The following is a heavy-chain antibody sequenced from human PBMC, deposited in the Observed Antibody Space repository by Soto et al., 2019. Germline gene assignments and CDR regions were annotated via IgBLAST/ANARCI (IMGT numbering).Heavy chain of an antibody. V-gene: IGHV3-23*01. CDR2: ISDTGAST. J-gene: IGHJ4*02. Sequence: GGSLRLSCAASGFTFKESAMNWVRQAPGKGLEWVASISDTGASTWYAESVRGRLSISRDNSKNTLYLQMNSLRGEDTAVYYCVKWRGSGSARYFHIRGQATLVTVSS. CDR1: GFTFKESA. CDR3: VKWRGSGSARYFHI. D-gene: IGHD6-19*01.